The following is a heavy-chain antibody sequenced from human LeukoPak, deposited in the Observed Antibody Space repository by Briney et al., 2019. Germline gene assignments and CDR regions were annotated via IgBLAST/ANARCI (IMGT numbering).Heavy chain of an antibody. J-gene: IGHJ5*02. CDR1: GYTLTELS. D-gene: IGHD2-2*01. CDR3: ARVPCITTSCSPINWFDP. V-gene: IGHV1-24*01. Sequence: TSVKVSCKVSGYTLTELSMHWVRQAPGKGLEWMGGFDPEDGETIYAQKFQGRVTMTEDTSTVTAYMELSSLRSEDTAVYYCARVPCITTSCSPINWFDPWGQGTLVTVSS. CDR2: FDPEDGET.